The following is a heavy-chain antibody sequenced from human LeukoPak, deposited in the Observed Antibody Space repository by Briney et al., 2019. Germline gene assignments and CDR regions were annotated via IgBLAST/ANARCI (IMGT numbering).Heavy chain of an antibody. CDR3: AKGAPQAYCGGDCSEYFQQ. CDR2: FDPEDGET. CDR1: GYTLTELS. J-gene: IGHJ1*01. V-gene: IGHV1-24*01. Sequence: GASVKVSCKVSGYTLTELSMHWVRQAPGKGLEWMGGFDPEDGETIYAQKFQGRVTMTEDTSTDTAYMELSSLRSEDTAVYYCAKGAPQAYCGGDCSEYFQQWGQGTLVTVSS. D-gene: IGHD2-21*02.